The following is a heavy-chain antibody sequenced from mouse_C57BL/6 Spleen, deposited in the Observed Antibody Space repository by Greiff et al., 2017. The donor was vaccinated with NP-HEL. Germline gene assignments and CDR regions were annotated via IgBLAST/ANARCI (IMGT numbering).Heavy chain of an antibody. J-gene: IGHJ3*01. Sequence: QVQLQQSGPELVKPGASVKISCKAFGYSFTSYYIHWVKQRPGQGLEWIGWIYPGSGNTKYNEKFKGKATLTADTSSSTAYMQLSSLTSEDSAVYYCARDYGSSYAWFAYWGQGTLVTVSA. V-gene: IGHV1-66*01. D-gene: IGHD1-1*01. CDR3: ARDYGSSYAWFAY. CDR2: IYPGSGNT. CDR1: GYSFTSYY.